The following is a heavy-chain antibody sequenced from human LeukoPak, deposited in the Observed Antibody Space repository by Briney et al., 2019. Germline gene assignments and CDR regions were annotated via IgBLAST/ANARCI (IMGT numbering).Heavy chain of an antibody. CDR3: ARYYFWTGSYFFDY. J-gene: IGHJ4*02. CDR2: IYPGDSDT. V-gene: IGHV5-51*01. Sequence: GESLKISCKGSGYSFTTYWIAWVRQMPGKGLEWMGIIYPGDSDTRYSPSFRGQVTISADKAISTAYLQWSSLKASDTAMYYCARYYFWTGSYFFDYWGQGTLVTVSS. CDR1: GYSFTTYW. D-gene: IGHD3/OR15-3a*01.